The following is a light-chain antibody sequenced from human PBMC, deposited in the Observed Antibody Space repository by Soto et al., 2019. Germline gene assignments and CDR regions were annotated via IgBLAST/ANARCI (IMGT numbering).Light chain of an antibody. Sequence: EIAMTQSPATLSVSLGERATLSCRASQYISNNLAWYQQRPGQAPSLLIYDASTRATGVPARFSGSGSGTDFLLSISGLQYEDSAVYYCQQYNHWSSITFGQGTRLEIK. J-gene: IGKJ5*01. CDR1: QYISNN. V-gene: IGKV3-15*01. CDR3: QQYNHWSSIT. CDR2: DAS.